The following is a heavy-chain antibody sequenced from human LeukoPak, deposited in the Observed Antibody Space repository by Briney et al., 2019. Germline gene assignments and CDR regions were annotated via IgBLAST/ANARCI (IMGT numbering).Heavy chain of an antibody. V-gene: IGHV3-23*01. Sequence: GGSLRLSCAASGFTFSSYAMSWVRQAPGKGLEWVSATSGSGGSTYYADSVKGRFTISRDNSKNTLYLQMNSLRAEDTAVYYCAKDLAYMGTYYDILTGYYSTAYWGQGTLVTVSS. CDR1: GFTFSSYA. CDR2: TSGSGGST. J-gene: IGHJ4*02. D-gene: IGHD3-9*01. CDR3: AKDLAYMGTYYDILTGYYSTAY.